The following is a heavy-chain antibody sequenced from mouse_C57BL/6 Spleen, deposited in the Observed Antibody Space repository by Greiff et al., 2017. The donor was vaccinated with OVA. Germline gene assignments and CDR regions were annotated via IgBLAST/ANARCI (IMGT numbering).Heavy chain of an antibody. Sequence: VQLQQPGAELVRPGSSVKLSCKASGYTFTSYWMHWVKQRPVQGLEWIGDIDPSDSDTHYNQKFKDKATLTVDKSSSTAYMQLSSLTSEDSAVYYCARARESAKDYWGQGTSVTVSS. J-gene: IGHJ4*01. CDR2: IDPSDSDT. CDR3: ARARESAKDY. CDR1: GYTFTSYW. V-gene: IGHV1-52*01.